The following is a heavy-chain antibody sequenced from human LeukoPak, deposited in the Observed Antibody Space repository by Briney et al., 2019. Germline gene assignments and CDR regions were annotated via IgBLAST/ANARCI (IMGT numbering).Heavy chain of an antibody. CDR2: ISTDGKDK. CDR3: AKDQKWGPADYYFDC. CDR1: GFTLSNYA. D-gene: IGHD7-27*01. J-gene: IGHJ4*02. Sequence: GGSLRLSCAASGFTLSNYAMHWVRQAPGKGLEWVTVISTDGKDKKYADSVKGRFAISRDNSKHTLDLQMNSLRAEDTDVYYCAKDQKWGPADYYFDCWGQGTLVSVSS. V-gene: IGHV3-30*18.